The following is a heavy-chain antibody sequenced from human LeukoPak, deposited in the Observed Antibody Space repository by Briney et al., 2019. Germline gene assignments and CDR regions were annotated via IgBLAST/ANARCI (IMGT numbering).Heavy chain of an antibody. D-gene: IGHD3-16*02. CDR2: ITSGSSYI. CDR3: ARDNGNRYSY. Sequence: GGSLRLSCAASGFTFSSYNMNWVRQAPGKGLEWVSSITSGSSYIYYADSVKGRFTISRDNAKNSLYLQMNSLRAEDTAVYYCARDNGNRYSYWGQGTLVTVSS. V-gene: IGHV3-21*01. CDR1: GFTFSSYN. J-gene: IGHJ4*02.